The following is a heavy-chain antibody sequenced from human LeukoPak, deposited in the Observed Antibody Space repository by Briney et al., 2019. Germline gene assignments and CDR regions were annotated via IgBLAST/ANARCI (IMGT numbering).Heavy chain of an antibody. Sequence: SETLSLTCTVSGGSISSSSYYWGWIRQPPGKGLEWIGSIYYSGSTYYNPSLKSRVTISVDTSKNQFSLKLSSVTAADTAVYYCASNTYYYGSGSYSAPFDYWGQGTLVTVSS. J-gene: IGHJ4*02. D-gene: IGHD3-10*01. V-gene: IGHV4-39*07. CDR2: IYYSGST. CDR3: ASNTYYYGSGSYSAPFDY. CDR1: GGSISSSSYY.